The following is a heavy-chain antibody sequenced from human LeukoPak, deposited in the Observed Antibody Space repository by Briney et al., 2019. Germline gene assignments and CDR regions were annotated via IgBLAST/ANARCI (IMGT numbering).Heavy chain of an antibody. CDR3: AKDIVGSSWYFSRYYYGMDV. V-gene: IGHV3-30*18. Sequence: PGGSLRLSCAASGFTFSSYGMHWVRQAPGKGLEWEAVISYDESNKYYADSVKGRFTISRDNSKNTLYLQMNSPRAEDTAVYYCAKDIVGSSWYFSRYYYGMDVWGQGTTVTVSS. D-gene: IGHD6-13*01. CDR2: ISYDESNK. CDR1: GFTFSSYG. J-gene: IGHJ6*02.